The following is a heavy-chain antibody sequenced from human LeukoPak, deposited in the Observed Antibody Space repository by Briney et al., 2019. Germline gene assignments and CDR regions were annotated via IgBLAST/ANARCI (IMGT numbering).Heavy chain of an antibody. V-gene: IGHV3-48*04. D-gene: IGHD3-22*01. CDR2: IYSSSGTI. Sequence: GGPLRLSCAASGFSFSPYSMNWLRQAPGEGREWVSYIYSSSGTIYYADSVRGRFPISADNAKNSLYLQMNSLRAEDPAVYYCARDTYYYDSSGSVQADYRGPGTLVTVS. CDR3: ARDTYYYDSSGSVQADY. J-gene: IGHJ4*02. CDR1: GFSFSPYS.